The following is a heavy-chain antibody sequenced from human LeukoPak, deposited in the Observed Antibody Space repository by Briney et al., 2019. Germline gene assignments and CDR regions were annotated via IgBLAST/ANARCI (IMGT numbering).Heavy chain of an antibody. D-gene: IGHD4-17*01. CDR1: GDSVSSGSNY. Sequence: PSETLSLTCTVSGDSVSSGSNYWSWIRQPPGKGLEWIGSIYYSGSTYYNPSLKSRVTISVDTSKNQFSLKLSSVTAADTAVYYCARHGGYGDYVEQYYFNYWGQGTLVTVSS. CDR3: ARHGGYGDYVEQYYFNY. J-gene: IGHJ4*02. V-gene: IGHV4-39*01. CDR2: IYYSGST.